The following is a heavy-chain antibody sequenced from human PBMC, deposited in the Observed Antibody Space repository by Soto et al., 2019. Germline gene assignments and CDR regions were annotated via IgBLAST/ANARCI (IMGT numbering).Heavy chain of an antibody. CDR3: ASAYDYIWGTSNAFDI. Sequence: TSEALSLTCAGSSGSISSSNWWGWVRQPPGKGLEWIGEIYHSGSTNYNPSLKSRVTISVDKSKNQFSLKLSSVTAADTAVYYCASAYDYIWGTSNAFDIWGQGTMVT. J-gene: IGHJ3*02. D-gene: IGHD3-16*01. CDR1: SGSISSSNW. CDR2: IYHSGST. V-gene: IGHV4-4*02.